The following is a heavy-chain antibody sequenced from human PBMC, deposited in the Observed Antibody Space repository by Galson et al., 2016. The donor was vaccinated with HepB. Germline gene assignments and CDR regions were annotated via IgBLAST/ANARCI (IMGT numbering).Heavy chain of an antibody. V-gene: IGHV3-7*01. J-gene: IGHJ6*02. Sequence: SLRLSCAASGIAFSGYWMSWVRQAPGKGLEWVANIKQDGSEKYYVDSVKGRFTISRHNARNSLSLQMNSLSAEDTAVYYCARGGIGGFPYYYYYGMDVWGQGTTVTVSS. CDR2: IKQDGSEK. D-gene: IGHD6-13*01. CDR1: GIAFSGYW. CDR3: ARGGIGGFPYYYYYGMDV.